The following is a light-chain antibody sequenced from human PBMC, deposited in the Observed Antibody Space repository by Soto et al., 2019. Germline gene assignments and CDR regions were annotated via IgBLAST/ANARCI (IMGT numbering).Light chain of an antibody. CDR2: ANR. Sequence: SVLTQPPSVSGAPWQRGTIPCTGNRSNSGEGYDVHWYQQLPGTAPKLLIYANRHRPPGVPDRFPCSKSGTAASLAITGLQAEDEAEYDCQSSDSSLNGSWVFGGGTKLTVL. CDR1: RSNSGEGYD. J-gene: IGLJ3*02. V-gene: IGLV1-40*01. CDR3: QSSDSSLNGSWV.